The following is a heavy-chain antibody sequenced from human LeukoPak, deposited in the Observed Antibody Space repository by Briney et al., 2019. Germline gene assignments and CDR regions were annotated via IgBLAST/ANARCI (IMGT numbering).Heavy chain of an antibody. J-gene: IGHJ4*02. Sequence: SETLSLTCSVSGGSVSSYYWSWMRQSPGEGLEWIGYIHNSGRTNYNPSLKSRVTGFVGTSKNQVSLRLSSVTAADTAVYYCARHGTISSESYFDYWGQGALVTVSS. V-gene: IGHV4-59*08. CDR1: GGSVSSYY. D-gene: IGHD1-14*01. CDR3: ARHGTISSESYFDY. CDR2: IHNSGRT.